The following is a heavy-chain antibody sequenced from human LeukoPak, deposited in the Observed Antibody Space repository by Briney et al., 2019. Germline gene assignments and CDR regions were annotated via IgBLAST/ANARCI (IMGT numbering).Heavy chain of an antibody. CDR1: GYTFTGYY. D-gene: IGHD6-19*01. CDR3: ARGGPYSSGWYRGWYYFDY. J-gene: IGHJ4*02. CDR2: INPNSGGT. Sequence: ASVKVSCKASGYTFTGYYMHWVRQAPGQGLEWMGWINPNSGGTNYAQKFQGRVTMTRDTSISTAYMELSRLGSDDTAVYYCARGGPYSSGWYRGWYYFDYWGQGTLVTVSS. V-gene: IGHV1-2*02.